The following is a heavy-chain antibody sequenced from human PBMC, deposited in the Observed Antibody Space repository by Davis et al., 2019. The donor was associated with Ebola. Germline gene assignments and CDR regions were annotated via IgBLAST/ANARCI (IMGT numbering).Heavy chain of an antibody. CDR2: IWYDGSNK. CDR1: GFTFSSYG. J-gene: IGHJ4*02. V-gene: IGHV3-33*01. CDR3: ARVDENGDTDY. D-gene: IGHD4-17*01. Sequence: GESLKISCAASGFTFSSYGMHWVRQAPGKGLEWVAVIWYDGSNKYYADSVKGRFTISRDNSKNTLYLQMNSLRAEDTALYYCARVDENGDTDYWGQGPLVTVSS.